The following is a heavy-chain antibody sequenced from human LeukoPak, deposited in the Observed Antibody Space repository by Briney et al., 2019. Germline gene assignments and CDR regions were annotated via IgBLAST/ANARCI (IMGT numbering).Heavy chain of an antibody. V-gene: IGHV1-2*02. CDR3: ARDCCQTYYDFWSGENWFDP. Sequence: ASVKVSCKASGYTFTGYYMHWVRQAPGQGLEWMGWINPNSGGTNCAQKFQGRVTMTRDTSISTAYMELSRLRSDDTAVYYCARDCCQTYYDFWSGENWFDPWGQGTLVTVSS. J-gene: IGHJ5*02. CDR2: INPNSGGT. CDR1: GYTFTGYY. D-gene: IGHD3-3*01.